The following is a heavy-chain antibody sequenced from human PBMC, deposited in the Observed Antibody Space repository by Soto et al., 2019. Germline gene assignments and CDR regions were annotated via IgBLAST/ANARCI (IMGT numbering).Heavy chain of an antibody. CDR2: IYPGDSDI. CDR1: AYSFTNYW. Sequence: GASLKISCNRSAYSFTNYWIGWVRQMPGKGLEWMGSIYPGDSDIKYSPSFQGQVTISADKSINTAYLQWSSLKASDSAMYYCARTASGHYYERFDYWGQGTLVTVSS. D-gene: IGHD3-3*01. CDR3: ARTASGHYYERFDY. J-gene: IGHJ4*02. V-gene: IGHV5-51*01.